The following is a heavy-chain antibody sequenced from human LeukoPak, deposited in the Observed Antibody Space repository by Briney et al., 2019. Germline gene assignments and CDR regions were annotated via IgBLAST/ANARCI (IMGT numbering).Heavy chain of an antibody. J-gene: IGHJ1*01. Sequence: GGSLRLSCAVSGLTFNDAWMNWVRQAPGKGLEWVGRIKTKTDGGTTDYAAPVKGRFTISRDDSEDTLYPQMNSLKTEDTAVYYCTTDTSDSSGYSYGFFQHWGQGTLVTVSS. CDR2: IKTKTDGGTT. D-gene: IGHD3-22*01. CDR1: GLTFNDAW. CDR3: TTDTSDSSGYSYGFFQH. V-gene: IGHV3-15*01.